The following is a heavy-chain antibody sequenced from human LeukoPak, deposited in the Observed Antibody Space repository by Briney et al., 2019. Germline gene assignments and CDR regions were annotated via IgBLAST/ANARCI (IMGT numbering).Heavy chain of an antibody. J-gene: IGHJ4*02. CDR2: IIPILGIA. Sequence: SVKVSCKASGGTFSSYAISWVRQAPGQGLEWMGRIIPILGIANYAQKFQGRVTMTRDTSISTAYMELSRLRSDDTAVYYCARDLGIAFDYWGQGTLVTVSS. D-gene: IGHD2-21*01. CDR3: ARDLGIAFDY. V-gene: IGHV1-69*04. CDR1: GGTFSSYA.